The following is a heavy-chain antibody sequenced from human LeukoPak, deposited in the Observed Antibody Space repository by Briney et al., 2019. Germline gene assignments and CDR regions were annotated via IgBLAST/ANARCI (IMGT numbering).Heavy chain of an antibody. V-gene: IGHV1-18*01. J-gene: IGHJ4*02. CDR2: ISAYNGNT. D-gene: IGHD3-22*01. Sequence: ASVKDSCKASGYTFTSYGISWVRQAPGQGLEWMGWISAYNGNTNYAQKLQGRVTMTTDTSTSTAYMELRSLRSDDTAVYYCARSYYYDSSGYYYAPFDYWGQGTLVTVSS. CDR1: GYTFTSYG. CDR3: ARSYYYDSSGYYYAPFDY.